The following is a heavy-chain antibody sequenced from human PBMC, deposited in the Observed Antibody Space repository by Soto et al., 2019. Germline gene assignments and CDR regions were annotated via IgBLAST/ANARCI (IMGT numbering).Heavy chain of an antibody. CDR2: ISGGGGSP. CDR3: AKTIALEYFDY. D-gene: IGHD6-13*01. V-gene: IGHV3-23*01. J-gene: IGHJ4*02. Sequence: PGGSLRLSCAASGFTFSSYAMSWVRQAPGKGLEWVSSISGGGGSPYYADSVKGRFTISRDNSKNTLYLQMKSLRAEDTAIYYCAKTIALEYFDYWGQGTLVTVSS. CDR1: GFTFSSYA.